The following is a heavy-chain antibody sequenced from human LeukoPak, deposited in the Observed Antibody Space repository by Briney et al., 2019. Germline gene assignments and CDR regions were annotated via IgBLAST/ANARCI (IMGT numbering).Heavy chain of an antibody. D-gene: IGHD2-15*01. CDR3: ASTRIVSYYYYGMDV. CDR2: IYYSRST. Sequence: SETLSLTCTVSGGSISSYYWSWIRQPPGKGLEWIGYIYYSRSTNYNPSLKSRVTISVDTSKNQFSLKLSSVTAADTAVYYCASTRIVSYYYYGMDVWGQGTTVTVSS. V-gene: IGHV4-59*01. CDR1: GGSISSYY. J-gene: IGHJ6*02.